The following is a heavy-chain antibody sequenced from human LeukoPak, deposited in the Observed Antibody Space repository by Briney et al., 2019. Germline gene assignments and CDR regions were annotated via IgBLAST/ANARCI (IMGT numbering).Heavy chain of an antibody. V-gene: IGHV4-59*01. CDR2: IYYSGST. D-gene: IGHD2-15*01. Sequence: SETLSLTCTVSGGSISSYYWSWIRQLPGKGLEWIGYIYYSGSTNYNPSLKSRVTISVDTSKNQFSLKLSSVTAADTAVYYCARGHSASLKVNAFDIWGQGTMVTVSS. CDR3: ARGHSASLKVNAFDI. J-gene: IGHJ3*02. CDR1: GGSISSYY.